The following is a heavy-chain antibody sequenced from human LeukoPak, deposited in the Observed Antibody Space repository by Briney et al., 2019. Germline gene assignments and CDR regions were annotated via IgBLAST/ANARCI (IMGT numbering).Heavy chain of an antibody. J-gene: IGHJ3*02. V-gene: IGHV4-39*02. D-gene: IGHD1-1*01. CDR2: ITHDGST. CDR3: ARVRTVSTTFDAFDI. Sequence: SETLSLTCTVSGDSIRSSAHYWGWVRQPPGKGLEWIGDITHDGSTYLNPSLKSRVTISVDPSKNHFSLNLSSVTAADTAVYYCARVRTVSTTFDAFDIWGQGTMVTVSS. CDR1: GDSIRSSAHY.